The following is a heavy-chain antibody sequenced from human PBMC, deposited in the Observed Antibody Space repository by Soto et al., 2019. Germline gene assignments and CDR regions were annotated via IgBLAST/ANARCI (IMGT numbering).Heavy chain of an antibody. CDR3: ASAPAAAGYYFDY. D-gene: IGHD6-13*01. CDR2: IIPILGIA. Sequence: SVKVSCKASGGTFSSYTISWVRQAPGQGLEWMGRIIPILGIANYAQKFQGRVTITADKSTSTAYMELSSLRSEDTAVYYCASAPAAAGYYFDYWGQGTPATVSS. CDR1: GGTFSSYT. J-gene: IGHJ4*02. V-gene: IGHV1-69*02.